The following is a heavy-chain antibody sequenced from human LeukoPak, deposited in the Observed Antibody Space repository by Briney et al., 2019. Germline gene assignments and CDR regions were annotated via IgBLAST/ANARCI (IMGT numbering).Heavy chain of an antibody. J-gene: IGHJ4*02. Sequence: ASVKVSCKASGYTFTNYAMHWVRQAPGQRLEWMGWINSDNGNTKYSQNFQGRVTITRDTSANTAYMELRSLRSDDTAVYYCARVWGSSWYAPDFDYWGQGTLVTVSS. V-gene: IGHV1-3*01. CDR3: ARVWGSSWYAPDFDY. CDR2: INSDNGNT. CDR1: GYTFTNYA. D-gene: IGHD6-13*01.